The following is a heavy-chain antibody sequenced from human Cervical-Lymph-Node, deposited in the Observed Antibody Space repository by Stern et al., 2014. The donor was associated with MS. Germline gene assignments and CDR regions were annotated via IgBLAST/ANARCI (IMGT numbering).Heavy chain of an antibody. CDR2: ITRDGST. Sequence: VQLVESGGGLIQPGGSLRLSCAASGFDVGTNYMSWFRQAPGKGLQWVSAITRDGSTHSADSVKGRFTVSRDTSKNMVFLQLNSLRPEDTAVYYCAREGDFGFWGQGTLVTVSS. CDR1: GFDVGTNY. J-gene: IGHJ4*02. V-gene: IGHV3-53*01. CDR3: AREGDFGF.